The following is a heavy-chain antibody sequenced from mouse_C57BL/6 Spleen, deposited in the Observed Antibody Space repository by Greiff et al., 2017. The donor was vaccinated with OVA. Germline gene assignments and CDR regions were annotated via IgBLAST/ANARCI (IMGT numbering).Heavy chain of an antibody. CDR2: INPYNGDT. CDR3: ARSDYGSSYFDY. CDR1: GYSFTGYF. J-gene: IGHJ2*01. D-gene: IGHD1-1*01. V-gene: IGHV1-20*01. Sequence: EVQGVESGPELVKPGDSVKISCKASGYSFTGYFMNWVMQSHGKSLEWIGRINPYNGDTFYNQKFKGKATLTVDKSSSTAHMELRSLTSEDSAVYYGARSDYGSSYFDYWGQGTTLTVSS.